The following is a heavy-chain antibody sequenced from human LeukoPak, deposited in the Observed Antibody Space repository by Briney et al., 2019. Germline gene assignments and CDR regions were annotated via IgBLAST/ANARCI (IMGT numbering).Heavy chain of an antibody. J-gene: IGHJ3*01. CDR2: INSDGSEG. D-gene: IGHD6-6*01. CDR1: GFTFSSYW. CDR3: ARSSYSSSSSV. Sequence: GGSLRLSCAASGFTFSSYWMNWARQAPGKGLEWVASINSDGSEGYYADVVKGRFTISRDNAKNSLYLQINSLRAEDTAVYYCARSSYSSSSSVWGRGTMVTVSS. V-gene: IGHV3-7*03.